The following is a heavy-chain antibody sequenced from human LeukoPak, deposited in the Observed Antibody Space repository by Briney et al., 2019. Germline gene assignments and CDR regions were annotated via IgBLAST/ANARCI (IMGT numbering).Heavy chain of an antibody. Sequence: GGSLRLSCAASGFTFSSYVMNWLRQAPGEGLEWVSTISGRDDRTFYADSVKGRFTISRDNSKNTVYLQMNSLRAGDTAVYYCAKVQRSDFDMNFDSWGQGTLVTVSS. CDR2: ISGRDDRT. D-gene: IGHD5-12*01. J-gene: IGHJ4*02. V-gene: IGHV3-23*01. CDR3: AKVQRSDFDMNFDS. CDR1: GFTFSSYV.